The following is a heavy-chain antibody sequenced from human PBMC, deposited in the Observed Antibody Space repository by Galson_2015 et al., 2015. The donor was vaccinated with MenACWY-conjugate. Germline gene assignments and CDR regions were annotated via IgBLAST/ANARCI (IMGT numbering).Heavy chain of an antibody. CDR1: GLTFSNYE. CDR3: ARVGTWIHQYFYYMDV. J-gene: IGHJ6*03. V-gene: IGHV3-48*03. Sequence: SLRLSCAASGLTFSNYEMNWVRQAPGKGLEWLSYISKSGSPIYYADSVKGRFTISRDNMKKSLFLEMNSLRAGDTGVYYCARVGTWIHQYFYYMDVWGKGTTVTVSS. CDR2: ISKSGSPI. D-gene: IGHD5-18*01.